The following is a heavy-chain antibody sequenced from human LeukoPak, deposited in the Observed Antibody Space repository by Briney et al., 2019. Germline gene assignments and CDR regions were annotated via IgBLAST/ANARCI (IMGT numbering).Heavy chain of an antibody. CDR3: ARIVVVTATEKYYYYMDV. J-gene: IGHJ6*03. V-gene: IGHV4-39*07. D-gene: IGHD2-21*02. CDR2: IYYSGST. CDR1: GGSISSSSYY. Sequence: SETLSLTCTVSGGSISSSSYYWGWIRQPPGKGLEWIGSIYYSGSTYYNPSLKSRVTISVDTSKNQFSLKLSSVTAADTAVYYCARIVVVTATEKYYYYMDVWGKGTTVTVSS.